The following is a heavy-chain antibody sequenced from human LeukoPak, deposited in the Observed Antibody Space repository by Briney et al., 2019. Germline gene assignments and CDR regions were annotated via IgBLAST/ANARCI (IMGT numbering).Heavy chain of an antibody. J-gene: IGHJ3*02. Sequence: SETLSLTCTVSGGSISSSSYYWGWIRQPPGKGLEWIGSIYYSGSTYYNPSLKSRVTISVDMSKNQFSLQLSSVTAADTAVYYCARRDDYSTSFDAFDIWGQGTMVTVSS. CDR2: IYYSGST. V-gene: IGHV4-39*07. CDR1: GGSISSSSYY. CDR3: ARRDDYSTSFDAFDI. D-gene: IGHD4-11*01.